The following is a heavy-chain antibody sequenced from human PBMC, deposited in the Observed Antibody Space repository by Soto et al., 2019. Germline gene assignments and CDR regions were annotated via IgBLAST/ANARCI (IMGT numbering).Heavy chain of an antibody. CDR2: INIDGSDT. CDR3: VRDHIGLGIDS. V-gene: IGHV3-74*01. D-gene: IGHD6-13*01. J-gene: IGHJ4*02. Sequence: GWSLRLSCAASGFTFTSYWMHWVRQVPGKGLVWVSHINIDGSDTTYADSVKGRFTISRDNTKNTLYLQMNSLRAEDTAVYYCVRDHIGLGIDSWGLGTLLTVSS. CDR1: GFTFTSYW.